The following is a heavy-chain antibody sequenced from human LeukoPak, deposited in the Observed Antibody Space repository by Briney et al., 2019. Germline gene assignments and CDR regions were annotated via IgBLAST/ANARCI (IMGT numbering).Heavy chain of an antibody. Sequence: SDTLSLTCTVSAGSVNSYFWGWVRQPAGKGLEWSGRIYTTGTTHFNPFLRSRITMWVASSNTVFSLNLSSVTAAETVVYYWARQGYGASWYHLDYWGRGALVTVSS. V-gene: IGHV4-4*07. CDR3: ARQGYGASWYHLDY. J-gene: IGHJ4*02. CDR2: IYTTGTT. CDR1: AGSVNSYF. D-gene: IGHD6-13*01.